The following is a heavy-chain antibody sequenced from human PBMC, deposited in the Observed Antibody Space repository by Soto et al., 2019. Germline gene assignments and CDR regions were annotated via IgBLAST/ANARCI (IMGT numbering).Heavy chain of an antibody. V-gene: IGHV1-69*01. CDR2: IIPIFGTA. D-gene: IGHD2-2*01. Sequence: QVQLVQSGAEVKKPGSSVKVSCKASGGTFSSYIISWVRQAPGPGLEWMGGIIPIFGTADYAQKFQDRVTITADEASSTAYMDLSSLSFEHTAISYCARAYAIHKYWFDPWGKGTLVTVSS. CDR3: ARAYAIHKYWFDP. J-gene: IGHJ5*01. CDR1: GGTFSSYI.